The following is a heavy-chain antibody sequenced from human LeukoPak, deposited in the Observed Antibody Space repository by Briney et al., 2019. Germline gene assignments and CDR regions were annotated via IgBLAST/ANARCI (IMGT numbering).Heavy chain of an antibody. Sequence: ASVKVSCKASGGTFSSSAISWVRQAPGQGLEWMGGIIPIFSTADYAQKFQGRVTITADESTSTAYMELSSLRSEDTAVYYCCTMVRGLYYMDVWGKGTTVTISS. CDR3: CTMVRGLYYMDV. J-gene: IGHJ6*03. CDR2: IIPIFSTA. CDR1: GGTFSSSA. V-gene: IGHV1-69*13. D-gene: IGHD3-10*01.